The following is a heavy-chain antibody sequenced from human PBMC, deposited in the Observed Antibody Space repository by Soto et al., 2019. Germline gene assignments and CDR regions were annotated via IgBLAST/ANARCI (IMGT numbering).Heavy chain of an antibody. D-gene: IGHD6-19*01. CDR2: IIPIFGTA. CDR1: GGTFSSYA. Sequence: GASVKVSCKASGGTFSSYAISWVRQAPGQGLEWMGGIIPIFGTANYAQKFQGRVTITADESTSTAYMELSSLRSEDTAVYYCARTSLGGSGWYANTEYFQHWGQGTLVTVSS. CDR3: ARTSLGGSGWYANTEYFQH. J-gene: IGHJ1*01. V-gene: IGHV1-69*13.